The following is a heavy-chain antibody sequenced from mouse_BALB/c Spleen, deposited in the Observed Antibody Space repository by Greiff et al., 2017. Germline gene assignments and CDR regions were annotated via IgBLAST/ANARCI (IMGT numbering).Heavy chain of an antibody. J-gene: IGHJ2*01. D-gene: IGHD1-1*01. Sequence: EVKLMESGGGLVQPGGSLKLSCAASGFTFSSYGMSWVRQTPDKRLELVATINSNGGSTYYPDSVKGRFTISRDNAKNTLYLQMSSLKSEDTAMYYCARVGYPLYGSNPLFDYWGQGTTLTVSS. CDR2: INSNGGST. V-gene: IGHV5-6-3*01. CDR1: GFTFSSYG. CDR3: ARVGYPLYGSNPLFDY.